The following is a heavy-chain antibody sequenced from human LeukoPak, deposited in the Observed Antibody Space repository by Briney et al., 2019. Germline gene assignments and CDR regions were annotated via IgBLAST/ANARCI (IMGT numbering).Heavy chain of an antibody. Sequence: GGSLRLSCAASGFTFSSYAMSWVRQAPGKGLEWVANIKQDGTEKYHADSVKGGFTISRDNAKTSLYLELNSLRAEDTAVYYCARESWATFDLWGQGTLITVSS. D-gene: IGHD3-16*01. CDR1: GFTFSSYA. CDR3: ARESWATFDL. CDR2: IKQDGTEK. V-gene: IGHV3-7*01. J-gene: IGHJ5*02.